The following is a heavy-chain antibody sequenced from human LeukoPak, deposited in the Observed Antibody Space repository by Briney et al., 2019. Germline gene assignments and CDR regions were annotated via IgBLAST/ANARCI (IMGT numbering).Heavy chain of an antibody. V-gene: IGHV3-9*01. Sequence: GGSLRLSCAASGFTFDDYAMHWVRQAPGKGLEWVSGISWNSGSIVYADSVKGRFTISRDNAKNSLYLKMNSLRAEDTALYYCANVRYSSSWYHFDYWGQGTLVTVSS. CDR2: ISWNSGSI. D-gene: IGHD6-13*01. CDR3: ANVRYSSSWYHFDY. J-gene: IGHJ4*02. CDR1: GFTFDDYA.